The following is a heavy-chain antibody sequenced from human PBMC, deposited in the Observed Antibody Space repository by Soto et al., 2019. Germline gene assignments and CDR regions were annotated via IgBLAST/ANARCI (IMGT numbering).Heavy chain of an antibody. Sequence: SVKVSCKASGFTFTSSAVQWVRQARGQRLEWIGWIAVGSGNTNYAQKFQERVTISKDTSKNQVVLTMTNMDPVDTGTYYCARICGRGGYSSNGYNYWGQGALVTAPQ. J-gene: IGHJ4*02. CDR3: ARICGRGGYSSNGYNY. D-gene: IGHD5-18*01. CDR2: IAVGSGNT. CDR1: GFTFTSSA. V-gene: IGHV1-58*01.